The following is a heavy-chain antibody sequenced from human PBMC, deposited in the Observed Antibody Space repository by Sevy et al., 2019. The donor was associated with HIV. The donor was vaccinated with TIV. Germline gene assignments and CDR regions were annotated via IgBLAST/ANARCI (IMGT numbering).Heavy chain of an antibody. CDR1: GFTFSSAW. CDR2: IQSKTDGGTT. V-gene: IGHV3-15*01. CDR3: TKDTSTGYFDWLLDFDY. Sequence: GGSLRLSCAASGFTFSSAWMSWVRQAPWKGLEWVGRIQSKTDGGTTDYAASVKGRFTISRDDSVNTLYLQMNSLTTDDPAVYYCTKDTSTGYFDWLLDFDYWGQGTLVTVSS. J-gene: IGHJ4*02. D-gene: IGHD3-9*01.